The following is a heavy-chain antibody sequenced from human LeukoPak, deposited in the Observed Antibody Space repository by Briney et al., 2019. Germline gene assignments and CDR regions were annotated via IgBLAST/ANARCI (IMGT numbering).Heavy chain of an antibody. V-gene: IGHV1-69*13. CDR2: FIPILGTP. CDR3: ACGTYYYFDY. CDR1: GGTFRSYG. Sequence: SVKVSCRTSGGTFRSYGLNWVRQAPGQGLEWVGGFIPILGTPRHAQNLQGRVTITADESTSTGYMELSSLRYEDTAVYYCACGTYYYFDYWGQGTLVTVSS. D-gene: IGHD1-26*01. J-gene: IGHJ4*02.